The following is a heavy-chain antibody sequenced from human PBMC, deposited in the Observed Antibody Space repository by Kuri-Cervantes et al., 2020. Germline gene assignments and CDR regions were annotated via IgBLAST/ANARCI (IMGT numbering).Heavy chain of an antibody. CDR1: GGSISSSSYY. V-gene: IGHV4-39*07. Sequence: SETLSLTCTVSGGSISSSSYYWGWIRQPPGKGLEWIGSIYYSGSTYYNPSLKSRVTISVDTSKNQFSLKLSSVTAADTAVYYCARDNRITMVRGAKKTHYYYGMDVWGQGTTVTVSS. CDR3: ARDNRITMVRGAKKTHYYYGMDV. D-gene: IGHD3-10*01. CDR2: IYYSGST. J-gene: IGHJ6*02.